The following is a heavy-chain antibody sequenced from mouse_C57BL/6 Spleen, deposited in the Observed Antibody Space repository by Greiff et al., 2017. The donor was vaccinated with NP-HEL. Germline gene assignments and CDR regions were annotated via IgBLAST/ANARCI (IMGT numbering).Heavy chain of an antibody. CDR2: IYPGDGDT. CDR3: AREPRDYFDY. J-gene: IGHJ2*01. CDR1: GYAFSSSW. Sequence: VKLQESGPELVKPGASVKISCKASGYAFSSSWMNWVKQRPGKGLEWIGRIYPGDGDTNYNGKFKGKATLTADKSSSTAYMQLSSLTSEDSAVYFCAREPRDYFDYWGQGTTLTVSS. V-gene: IGHV1-82*01.